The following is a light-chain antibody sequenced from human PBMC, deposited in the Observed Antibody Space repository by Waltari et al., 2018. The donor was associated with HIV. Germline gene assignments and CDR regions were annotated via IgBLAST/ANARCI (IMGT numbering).Light chain of an antibody. J-gene: IGLJ1*01. Sequence: QSVLTQPPSVSATPGQKVTIPCSGSSSNLATNSVSWYQHFPGTVPKVLIYDNHRRSSGIPDRFSSSKSGTSATLDISGLQTGDEAHYYCGTWDTSLIAWIFGTGTKVTVL. CDR2: DNH. CDR3: GTWDTSLIAWI. CDR1: SSNLATNS. V-gene: IGLV1-51*01.